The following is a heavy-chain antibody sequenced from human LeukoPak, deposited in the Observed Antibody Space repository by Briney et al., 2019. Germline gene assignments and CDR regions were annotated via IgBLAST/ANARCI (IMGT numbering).Heavy chain of an antibody. Sequence: SETLSLTCAVYGGSFSGYYWSWIRQPPGKGLEWIGEINHSGSTNYNPSLKSRVTISVDTSKNQFSLKLSSVTAADTAVYYCARSSWIQLLGYWGQGTLVTVSS. CDR2: INHSGST. J-gene: IGHJ4*02. V-gene: IGHV4-34*01. CDR3: ARSSWIQLLGY. CDR1: GGSFSGYY. D-gene: IGHD5-18*01.